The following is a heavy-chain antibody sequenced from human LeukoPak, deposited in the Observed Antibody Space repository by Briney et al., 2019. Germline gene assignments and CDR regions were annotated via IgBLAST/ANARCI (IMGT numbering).Heavy chain of an antibody. CDR2: IDWDEET. CDR3: ARTRGSSGSYYPDY. D-gene: IGHD3-10*01. Sequence: SGPTLVNPTQTLTLTCTFSGFSLSTSGLCVSWVRQPPGKALEWLARIDWDEETFYSTSLKTRLSIFKDTSKNLVVLTITNMDLVDTATYYCARTRGSSGSYYPDYWGQGTLVTVSS. J-gene: IGHJ4*02. V-gene: IGHV2-70*17. CDR1: GFSLSTSGLC.